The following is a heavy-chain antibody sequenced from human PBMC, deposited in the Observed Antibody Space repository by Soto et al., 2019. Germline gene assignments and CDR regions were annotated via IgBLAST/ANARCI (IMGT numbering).Heavy chain of an antibody. CDR2: IWYDGSNK. CDR1: GFTFSSYG. CDR3: ARDLHSRSWLYYYYGMDV. Sequence: GGSLRLSCAASGFTFSSYGMHWVRQAPGKGLEWVAVIWYDGSNKYYADSVKGRFTISRDNSKNTLYLQMNSLRAEDTAVYYCARDLHSRSWLYYYYGMDVWGQGTTVTVSS. J-gene: IGHJ6*02. V-gene: IGHV3-33*01. D-gene: IGHD6-13*01.